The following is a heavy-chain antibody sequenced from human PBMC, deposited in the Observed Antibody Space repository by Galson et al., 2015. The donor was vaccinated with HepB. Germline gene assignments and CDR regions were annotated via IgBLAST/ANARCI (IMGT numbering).Heavy chain of an antibody. J-gene: IGHJ6*02. V-gene: IGHV1-69*13. CDR1: GGTFDSYD. Sequence: SVKVSCKAYGGTFDSYDINWVRQAPGQGLEWMGGIIPIFGTAKYAQKFQGRVTITADESTSTAYMELTSLRSEDTAMYYCARDPRDYHNLTTYYYCGMDVWGQGTTVTVSS. D-gene: IGHD3-9*01. CDR3: ARDPRDYHNLTTYYYCGMDV. CDR2: IIPIFGTA.